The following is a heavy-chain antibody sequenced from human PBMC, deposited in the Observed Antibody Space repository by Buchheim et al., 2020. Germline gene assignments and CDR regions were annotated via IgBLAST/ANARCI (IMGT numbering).Heavy chain of an antibody. CDR2: IVPILGIA. CDR1: GGTSINQF. Sequence: QAQLVQSGAAVKQPGSSVKVSCKASGGTSINQFITWVRQAPGQGFEWVGRIVPILGIANYAQKFRDRVTITADKSTNVVHMEIRSVGCEDTAVYFCARVLSNGHSYDFDSWGQG. V-gene: IGHV1-69*02. D-gene: IGHD4-11*01. CDR3: ARVLSNGHSYDFDS. J-gene: IGHJ5*01.